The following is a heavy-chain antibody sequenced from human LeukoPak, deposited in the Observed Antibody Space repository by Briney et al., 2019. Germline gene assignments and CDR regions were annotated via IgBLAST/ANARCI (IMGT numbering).Heavy chain of an antibody. Sequence: GGSLRLSCAASGFTFSDYYMSWIRQAPGKGLEWVSYISSSGSTIYYADSVKGRFTISRDNAKNSLYLQMNSLRAEDPAVYYCARRADGDYYYYYMDVWGKGTTVTVSS. J-gene: IGHJ6*03. CDR1: GFTFSDYY. V-gene: IGHV3-11*04. CDR3: ARRADGDYYYYYMDV. CDR2: ISSSGSTI. D-gene: IGHD6-13*01.